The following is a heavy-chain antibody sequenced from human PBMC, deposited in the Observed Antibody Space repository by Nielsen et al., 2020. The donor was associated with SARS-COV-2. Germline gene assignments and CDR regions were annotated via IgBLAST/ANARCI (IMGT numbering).Heavy chain of an antibody. CDR3: AKSNVVRGIIGYYFEY. CDR2: ISFDGSNT. CDR1: GFTFSSFG. V-gene: IGHV3-30*18. J-gene: IGHJ4*02. D-gene: IGHD3-10*01. Sequence: GGSLRLSCAASGFTFSSFGMYWVRQAPGKGLEWVAVISFDGSNTYYADSVKGRFTISRDNFKNTLYLQMNSLRTEDTAVYYCAKSNVVRGIIGYYFEYWGLGTAVNVSS.